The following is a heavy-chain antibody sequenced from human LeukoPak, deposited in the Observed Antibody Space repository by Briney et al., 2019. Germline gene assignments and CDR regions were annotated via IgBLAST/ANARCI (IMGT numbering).Heavy chain of an antibody. J-gene: IGHJ5*02. CDR1: GGSISSYY. Sequence: SETLSLTCTVSGGSISSYYWSWIRQPPGKGLEWIGYIYYSGSTNYNPSLKSRVTISVDTSKNQFSLQLDSVTPEDTAVYYCAREALITGYSSSWYVSWFDPWGQGALVTVSS. V-gene: IGHV4-59*12. CDR2: IYYSGST. CDR3: AREALITGYSSSWYVSWFDP. D-gene: IGHD6-13*01.